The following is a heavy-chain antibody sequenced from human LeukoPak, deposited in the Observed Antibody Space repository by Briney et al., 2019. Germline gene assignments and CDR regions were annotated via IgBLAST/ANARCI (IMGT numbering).Heavy chain of an antibody. V-gene: IGHV4-34*01. CDR1: GFTFSSYW. CDR3: ARVTVYVDFHLYYDIDV. CDR2: INHSGRT. D-gene: IGHD3-3*01. J-gene: IGHJ6*03. Sequence: PGGSLRLSCVGSGFTFSSYWVNWLRQPPGKGLEWIGEINHSGRTNYNPSLKTRATISVDTANNHLSLNLSSVTAADTAVYYCARVTVYVDFHLYYDIDVWDKGTTVTVSS.